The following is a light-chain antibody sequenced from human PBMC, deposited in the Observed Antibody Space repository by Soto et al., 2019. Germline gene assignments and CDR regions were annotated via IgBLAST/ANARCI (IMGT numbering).Light chain of an antibody. CDR2: DAS. Sequence: EIVLTQSPATLSLSPGERATLSCRASQSVSSYLAWYQQKPGQAPRLLIYDASNRATGIPARFSGSGSGTDFTLTIRSLVPEDFAVYYWQQGTLGGGTKGEIK. J-gene: IGKJ4*01. V-gene: IGKV3-11*01. CDR3: QQGT. CDR1: QSVSSY.